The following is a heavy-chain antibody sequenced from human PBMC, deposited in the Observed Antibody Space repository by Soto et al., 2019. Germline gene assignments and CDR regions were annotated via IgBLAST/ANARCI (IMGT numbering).Heavy chain of an antibody. CDR2: ISLDETQK. Sequence: GGSLRLSCAASEFTFSSYGMHWVRQAPGKGLEWVAVISLDETQKYYADSVKGRFTISRDNSKNTLFLQMNSLRAEDTAVYYGAKDGRDAFDIWGQGTVVTVSS. V-gene: IGHV3-30*18. CDR3: AKDGRDAFDI. CDR1: EFTFSSYG. J-gene: IGHJ3*02.